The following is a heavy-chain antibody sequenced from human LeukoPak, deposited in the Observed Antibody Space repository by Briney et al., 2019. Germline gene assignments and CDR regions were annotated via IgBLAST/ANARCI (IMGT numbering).Heavy chain of an antibody. V-gene: IGHV3-48*03. CDR3: ARSFRWVGELPIDS. Sequence: GGSLRLSCAASGFTFSSYEMNWVRQAPGKGLEWVSYISGSGSTIYYADAVKGRFTITRDNAKTSLYLQMKSRGAEDTTVYCCARSFRWVGELPIDSWGQGTLVTVSS. CDR2: ISGSGSTI. D-gene: IGHD3-10*01. CDR1: GFTFSSYE. J-gene: IGHJ4*02.